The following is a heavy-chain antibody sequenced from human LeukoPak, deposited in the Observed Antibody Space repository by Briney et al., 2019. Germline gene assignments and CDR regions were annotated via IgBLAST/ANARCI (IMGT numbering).Heavy chain of an antibody. J-gene: IGHJ4*02. Sequence: SQTLSLTCGISGDSVSSSSAAWSWIRQSPSRGLEWLGRTYYRSKWYVDYAVSVKSRIIINPDTSKNQFSLQLNSMTPEVTAVYYCSREGSEGYLFDYWGQGTLVTVSS. V-gene: IGHV6-1*01. CDR2: TYYRSKWYV. CDR1: GDSVSSSSAA. CDR3: SREGSEGYLFDY. D-gene: IGHD1-1*01.